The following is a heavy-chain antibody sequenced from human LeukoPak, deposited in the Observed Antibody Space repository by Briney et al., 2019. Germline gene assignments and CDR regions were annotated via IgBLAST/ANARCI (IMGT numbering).Heavy chain of an antibody. D-gene: IGHD6-19*01. CDR3: AKNLYSSGWYSDY. J-gene: IGHJ4*02. Sequence: GRSLRLSCAASGFTFSSYGMHWVRQAPGKGLEWVAVISYDGSNKYYADSVKGRFTISRDNSKNTLYLQMNSLRAEDTAVYYCAKNLYSSGWYSDYWGQGTLVTVSS. CDR2: ISYDGSNK. CDR1: GFTFSSYG. V-gene: IGHV3-30*18.